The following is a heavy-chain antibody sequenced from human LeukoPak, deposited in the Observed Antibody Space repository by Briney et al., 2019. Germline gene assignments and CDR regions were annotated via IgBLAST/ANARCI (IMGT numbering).Heavy chain of an antibody. J-gene: IGHJ5*02. D-gene: IGHD2-15*01. CDR2: ITYDGSNK. V-gene: IGHV3-30*03. Sequence: HPGGSLRLSCAASGFSFKDYNMHWVRQAPGKGLEWVAVITYDGSNKYYTDSVKGRFTISRDNAKNSLYLQMNSLRAEDTAVYSCARGADGVSSNSRGWFDPWGQGTLVTVSS. CDR1: GFSFKDYN. CDR3: ARGADGVSSNSRGWFDP.